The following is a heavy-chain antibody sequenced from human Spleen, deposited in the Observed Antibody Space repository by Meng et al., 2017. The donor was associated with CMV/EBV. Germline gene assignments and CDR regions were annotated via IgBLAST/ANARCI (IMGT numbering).Heavy chain of an antibody. CDR2: ISSSGSTI. D-gene: IGHD3-3*01. CDR1: GFTFSSYA. Sequence: GESLKISCEASGFTFSSYAMSWVRQAPGKGLEWVSFISSSGSTIYYADSVKGRFTISRANAMNSLFLQMNSLRAEDTAIYYCVRTRQPSPSDFCSGYYYAFDLWGQGTTVTVSS. V-gene: IGHV3-48*03. CDR3: VRTRQPSPSDFCSGYYYAFDL. J-gene: IGHJ3*01.